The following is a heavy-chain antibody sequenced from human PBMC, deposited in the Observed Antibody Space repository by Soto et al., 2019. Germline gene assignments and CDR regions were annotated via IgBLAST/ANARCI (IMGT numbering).Heavy chain of an antibody. D-gene: IGHD2-21*02. J-gene: IGHJ6*02. Sequence: ASVKVSCKASGYTFTGYYMHWVRQAPGQGLEWMGWINPNSGGTNYAQKFQGRVTMTRDTSISTAYMELSRLRSDDTAVYYCARDVTVVTPRVYYYGMDAWGQGTTVTVSS. CDR2: INPNSGGT. CDR3: ARDVTVVTPRVYYYGMDA. V-gene: IGHV1-2*02. CDR1: GYTFTGYY.